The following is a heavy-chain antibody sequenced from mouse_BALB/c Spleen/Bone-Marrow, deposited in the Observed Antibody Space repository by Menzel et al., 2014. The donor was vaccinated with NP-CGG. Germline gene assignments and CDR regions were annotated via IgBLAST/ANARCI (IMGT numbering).Heavy chain of an antibody. Sequence: VQLQQSGAELVKPGASVKLSCKASGYTFTSYYMYWVKQRPGQGLEWFGEINPSNGGTNFNEKFKNKATLTVDKSSSTAYMQLSSLTSEDSAVYYCARGATALDYWGQGTTLTVSS. D-gene: IGHD1-2*01. CDR2: INPSNGGT. CDR3: ARGATALDY. CDR1: GYTFTSYY. V-gene: IGHV1S81*02. J-gene: IGHJ2*01.